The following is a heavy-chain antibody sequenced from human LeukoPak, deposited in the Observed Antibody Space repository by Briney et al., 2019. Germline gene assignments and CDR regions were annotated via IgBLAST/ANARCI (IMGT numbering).Heavy chain of an antibody. CDR1: GFTFDDYA. D-gene: IGHD5-12*01. J-gene: IGHJ4*02. Sequence: GRSLRLSCAASGFTFDDYAMHWVRQAPGKGLEWVSGISWNSGSIGYADSVKGRFTISRDNAKNSLYLQMNSLRAEDTALYYCAKDLADIVAKLVDYWGQGTLVTVSS. CDR3: AKDLADIVAKLVDY. CDR2: ISWNSGSI. V-gene: IGHV3-9*01.